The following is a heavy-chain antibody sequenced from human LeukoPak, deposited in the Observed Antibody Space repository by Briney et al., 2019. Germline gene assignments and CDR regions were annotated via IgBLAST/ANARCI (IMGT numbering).Heavy chain of an antibody. Sequence: ASVKVSCKASGYTFTGYYMHWVRQAPGQGLEWMGWINPNSGGTNYAQKFQGRVTMTRDTSISTAYMELSRLRSDDMAVYYCARDRLSYGSGSYYPRYNWFDPWGQGTLVTVSS. D-gene: IGHD3-10*01. CDR3: ARDRLSYGSGSYYPRYNWFDP. CDR1: GYTFTGYY. CDR2: INPNSGGT. V-gene: IGHV1-2*02. J-gene: IGHJ5*02.